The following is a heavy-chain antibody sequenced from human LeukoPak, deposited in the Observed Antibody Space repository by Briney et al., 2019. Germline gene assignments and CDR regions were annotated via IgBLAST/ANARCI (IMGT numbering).Heavy chain of an antibody. CDR3: ARGRGAGSSRWYNWFDP. CDR2: INHSGST. CDR1: GGSFSAYY. J-gene: IGHJ5*02. Sequence: SETLSLTCAVYGGSFSAYYWSWIRQPPGKGLEWIGEINHSGSTNYNPSLKSRVTISIDTSKNHFSLEMSSVTGVDTSVYYGARGRGAGSSRWYNWFDPWGQGTLVSVSS. V-gene: IGHV4-34*01. D-gene: IGHD6-13*01.